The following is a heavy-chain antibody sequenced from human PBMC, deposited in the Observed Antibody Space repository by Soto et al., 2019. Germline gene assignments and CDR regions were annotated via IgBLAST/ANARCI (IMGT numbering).Heavy chain of an antibody. D-gene: IGHD3-10*01. CDR1: GGSFSGYY. CDR2: INHSGST. J-gene: IGHJ5*02. Sequence: SETLSLTCAVYGGSFSGYYWSWIRQPPGKGLEWIGEINHSGSTNYNPSLKSRVTISVDTSKNQFSLKLSSVTAADTAVYCCARKRGYYYGSGSYYNWFDPWGQGTLVTVSS. V-gene: IGHV4-34*01. CDR3: ARKRGYYYGSGSYYNWFDP.